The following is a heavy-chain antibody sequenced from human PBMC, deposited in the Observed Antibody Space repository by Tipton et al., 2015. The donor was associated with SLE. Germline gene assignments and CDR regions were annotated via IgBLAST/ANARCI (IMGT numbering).Heavy chain of an antibody. CDR2: ISDSGST. J-gene: IGHJ5*02. CDR1: GGSGRSHY. Sequence: TLSLTCTVSGGSGRSHYWSWIRQSPGKGLEWIGYISDSGSTHYNPSLKSRVAISVDTSKNHFSLILTSVSAADTAVYYCARHSPNWFDPWGQGMLVTVSS. CDR3: ARHSPNWFDP. V-gene: IGHV4-59*08.